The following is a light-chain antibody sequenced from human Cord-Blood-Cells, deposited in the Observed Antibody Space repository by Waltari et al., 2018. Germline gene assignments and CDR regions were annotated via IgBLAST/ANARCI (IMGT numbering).Light chain of an antibody. J-gene: IGKJ5*01. CDR3: QQSYSTPIT. CDR2: AAS. V-gene: IGKV1-39*01. CDR1: PSISSY. Sequence: DIQTTQSPSSLSAHVAAIVTITCRASPSISSYLNWYQQKPGKAPKLLSDAASRLQSGLPSRFSGSRSGTDFTLTISSLQPEDFAAYYCQQSYSTPITFGHGTRLEIK.